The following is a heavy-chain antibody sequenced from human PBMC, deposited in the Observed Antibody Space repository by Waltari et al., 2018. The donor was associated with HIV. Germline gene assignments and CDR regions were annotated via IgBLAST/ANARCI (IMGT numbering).Heavy chain of an antibody. J-gene: IGHJ4*02. CDR2: IKQDGNEK. D-gene: IGHD2-15*01. CDR3: TNPRRGVAY. CDR1: GFTFSGYG. Sequence: EVQLVESGGGLVQPGGSLRRSCAASGFTFSGYGMSWVRQAPGKGLEWVANIKQDGNEKYYVDSVKGRFTISRDNVDSLLYLQMNNLTAEDTAIYYCTNPRRGVAYWGQGTLVTVSS. V-gene: IGHV3-7*01.